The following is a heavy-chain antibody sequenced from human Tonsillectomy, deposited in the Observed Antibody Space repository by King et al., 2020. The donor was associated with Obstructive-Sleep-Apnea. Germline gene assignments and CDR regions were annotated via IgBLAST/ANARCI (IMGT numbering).Heavy chain of an antibody. D-gene: IGHD1-14*01. V-gene: IGHV3-30*03. CDR1: GFTFSSYG. CDR3: ATDRRGYGTTLDY. CDR2: ISYDGSNK. J-gene: IGHJ4*02. Sequence: VQLVESGGGVVQPGRSLRLSCAASGFTFSSYGMHWVRQAPGKGLEWVAVISYDGSNKYYADSVKGRFTISRDNSKNTLYLQMNSLRTEDTAVYYCATDRRGYGTTLDYWGQGTLVTVSS.